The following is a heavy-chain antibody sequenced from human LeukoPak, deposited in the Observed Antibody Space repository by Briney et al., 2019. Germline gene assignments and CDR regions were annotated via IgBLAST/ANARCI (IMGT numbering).Heavy chain of an antibody. CDR2: INNGGDRT. J-gene: IGHJ4*02. V-gene: IGHV3-23*01. CDR1: GFTFSTYA. D-gene: IGHD1-26*01. CDR3: AKDSSSIVGATRPSPFDY. Sequence: GGSLRLSCAGSGFTFSTYAMTWVRQAPGKGLEWVSAINNGGDRTYYADSLKGRFTISRDNSKNTLYLQMSSLRAEDTAVYYCAKDSSSIVGATRPSPFDYWGQGTLVTVSS.